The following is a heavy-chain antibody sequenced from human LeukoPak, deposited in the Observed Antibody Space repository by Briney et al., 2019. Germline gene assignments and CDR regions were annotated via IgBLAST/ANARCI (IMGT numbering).Heavy chain of an antibody. D-gene: IGHD5-18*01. V-gene: IGHV4-4*07. CDR2: IYTSGST. Sequence: SETLSLTCTVSGGSISSYYWSWIRQPAGKGLEWIGRIYTSGSTNYNPSLKSRVTISVDRSKNQFSLKLSSVTAADTAVYYCARGTGYSYGHYFDYWGQGTLVTVSS. CDR3: ARGTGYSYGHYFDY. J-gene: IGHJ4*02. CDR1: GGSISSYY.